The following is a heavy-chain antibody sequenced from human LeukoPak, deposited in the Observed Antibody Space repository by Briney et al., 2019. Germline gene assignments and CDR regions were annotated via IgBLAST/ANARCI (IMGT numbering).Heavy chain of an antibody. CDR1: GFTVSSNY. V-gene: IGHV3-66*01. CDR3: ARDHDCTNGVCVDY. CDR2: ICSGGST. J-gene: IGHJ4*02. Sequence: GGSLRLSCAASGFTVSSNYMSWVRQAPGKGLEWVSVICSGGSTYYADSVKAKNTLYLQMNSLRAEDTAVYYCARDHDCTNGVCVDYWGQGTLVTVSS. D-gene: IGHD2-8*01.